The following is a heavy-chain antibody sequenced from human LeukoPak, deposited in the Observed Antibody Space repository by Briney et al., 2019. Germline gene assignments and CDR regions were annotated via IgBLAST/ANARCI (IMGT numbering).Heavy chain of an antibody. V-gene: IGHV4-59*01. CDR2: IYYSGST. CDR1: GGSISSYY. Sequence: SETLSLTCTVSGGSISSYYWSWIRQPPGKGLEWIGYIYYSGSTNYNPSLKSRATISVDTSKNQFSLKLSSVTAADTAVYYCARERPEGAFDIWGQGTMVTVSS. D-gene: IGHD6-6*01. CDR3: ARERPEGAFDI. J-gene: IGHJ3*02.